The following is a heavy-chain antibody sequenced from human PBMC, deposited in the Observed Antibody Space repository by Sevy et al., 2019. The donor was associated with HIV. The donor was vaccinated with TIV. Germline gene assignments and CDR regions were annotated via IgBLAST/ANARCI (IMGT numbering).Heavy chain of an antibody. D-gene: IGHD6-13*01. V-gene: IGHV3-21*01. CDR1: GFTFSSYS. J-gene: IGHJ4*02. CDR3: ARGRSSSFFDY. Sequence: GGSLRLSCAASGFTFSSYSMNWVRQAPGKGLEWVSSISSSSSYIYYADSVEGRFTISRDNAKNSLYLQMNSLRAEDTAVYYCARGRSSSFFDYWGQGTLVTVSS. CDR2: ISSSSSYI.